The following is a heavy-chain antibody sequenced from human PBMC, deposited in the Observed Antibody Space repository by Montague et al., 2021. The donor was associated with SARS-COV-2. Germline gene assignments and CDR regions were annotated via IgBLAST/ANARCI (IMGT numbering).Heavy chain of an antibody. CDR1: GGSISSYY. J-gene: IGHJ4*02. V-gene: IGHV4-59*01. CDR3: ASSSGYSYGYYFDY. CDR2: IYYSGGT. Sequence: SETLSLTCTVSGGSISSYYWSWIRQPPGKGLEWIGYIYYSGGTNYNPSLKSRVTISVDTSKNQFSLKLSSVTAADTAVYYCASSSGYSYGYYFDYWGQGTLVTVSS. D-gene: IGHD5-18*01.